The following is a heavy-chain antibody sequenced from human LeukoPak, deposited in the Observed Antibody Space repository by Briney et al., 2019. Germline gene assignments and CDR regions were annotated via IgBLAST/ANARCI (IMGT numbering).Heavy chain of an antibody. CDR2: IDYSGST. CDR1: GDSISSFY. V-gene: IGHV4-59*12. CDR3: ARGRTYYYDSSGWYYYYGMDV. Sequence: PSETLSLTCSVSGDSISSFYWNWIRQPPGKRLEWIGNIDYSGSTNYNPSLKSRVTISVDTSKNQFSLKLSSVTAADTAVYYCARGRTYYYDSSGWYYYYGMDVWGQGTTVTVSS. D-gene: IGHD3-22*01. J-gene: IGHJ6*02.